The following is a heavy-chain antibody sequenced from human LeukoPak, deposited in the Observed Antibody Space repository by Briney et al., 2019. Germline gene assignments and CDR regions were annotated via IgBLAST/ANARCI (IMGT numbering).Heavy chain of an antibody. J-gene: IGHJ6*02. CDR2: IIPIFGTA. V-gene: IGHV1-69*13. Sequence: SVKVSCTASGGTFSSYAISWVRQAPGQGLEWMGGIIPIFGTANYAQKFQGRVTITADESTSTAYMELSSLRSEDTAVYYCASPLGRDGYNYYYYGMDVWGQGTTVTVSS. D-gene: IGHD5-24*01. CDR1: GGTFSSYA. CDR3: ASPLGRDGYNYYYYGMDV.